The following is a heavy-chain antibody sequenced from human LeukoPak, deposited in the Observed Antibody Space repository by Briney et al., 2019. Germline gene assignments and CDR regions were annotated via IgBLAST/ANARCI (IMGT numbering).Heavy chain of an antibody. Sequence: SETLSLTCAVYGGSFSGYYWSWIRQPPGKGLEWIGEINHSGSTNYNPSLKSRVTISVDTSKNQFSLKLSSVTAADTAVYYCARGLQRWLPSPTTTRYMGVWGQGTTVTVSS. V-gene: IGHV4-34*01. CDR1: GGSFSGYY. J-gene: IGHJ6*03. D-gene: IGHD5-24*01. CDR3: ARGLQRWLPSPTTTRYMGV. CDR2: INHSGST.